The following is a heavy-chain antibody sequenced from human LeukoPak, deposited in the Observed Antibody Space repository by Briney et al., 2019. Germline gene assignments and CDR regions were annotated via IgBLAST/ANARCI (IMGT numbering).Heavy chain of an antibody. CDR3: ARGPGGFYGDHNYFDH. D-gene: IGHD4-17*01. V-gene: IGHV3-30-3*01. Sequence: GGSLRLSCAASGSTFSSYAMHWVRQAPGKGLEWVAVISYDGSNKYHADSVKGRFTISRDNSKNTLYLQMNSLRAEDTAVYYCARGPGGFYGDHNYFDHWSQGTLVTVSS. J-gene: IGHJ4*02. CDR2: ISYDGSNK. CDR1: GSTFSSYA.